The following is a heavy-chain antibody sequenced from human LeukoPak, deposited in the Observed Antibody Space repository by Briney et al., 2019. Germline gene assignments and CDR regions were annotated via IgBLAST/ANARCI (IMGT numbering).Heavy chain of an antibody. V-gene: IGHV1-2*02. Sequence: ASVKVSCKTSGYTFTGYYLHWVRQAPGQGLEWMGWINPHSGGTNYAQKFQGRVTMTRDTSISTAYMELSRLRSDDTAVYYCARGYDYVWGSYRTPTLFDYWGQGTLVTVSS. D-gene: IGHD3-16*02. CDR3: ARGYDYVWGSYRTPTLFDY. CDR1: GYTFTGYY. J-gene: IGHJ4*02. CDR2: INPHSGGT.